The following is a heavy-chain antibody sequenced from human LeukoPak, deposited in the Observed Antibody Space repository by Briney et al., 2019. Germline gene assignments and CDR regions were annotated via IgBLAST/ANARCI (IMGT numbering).Heavy chain of an antibody. V-gene: IGHV1-2*02. CDR1: GYTFTGYY. Sequence: ASVKVSCKASGYTFTGYYMHWVRQAPGQGLEWMGWINPNSGGTNYAQKFQGRVTMTRDTSTRTVYMELSSLRSEDTALYYCASAQIGSYFDYWGQGTLVTVSS. CDR3: ASAQIGSYFDY. J-gene: IGHJ4*02. D-gene: IGHD1-26*01. CDR2: INPNSGGT.